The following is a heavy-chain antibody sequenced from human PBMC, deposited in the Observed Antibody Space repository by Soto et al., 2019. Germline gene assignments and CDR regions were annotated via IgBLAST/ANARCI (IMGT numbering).Heavy chain of an antibody. CDR2: ISYDGSNK. J-gene: IGHJ4*02. CDR1: GFTFSRYD. V-gene: IGHV3-30*18. CDR3: AKGSYSGIYSDFDY. D-gene: IGHD1-26*01. Sequence: PGGSLRLSCAASGFTFSRYDMHWVRQAPGKGLEWVAIISYDGSNKYYADSVKGRFTISRDNSKNTQYLQMNSLRPGDAAVYYCAKGSYSGIYSDFDYWRQGTLVTVSS.